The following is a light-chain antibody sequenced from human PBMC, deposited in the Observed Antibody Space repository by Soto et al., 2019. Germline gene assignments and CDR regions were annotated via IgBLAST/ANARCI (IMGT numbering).Light chain of an antibody. CDR3: QQYDAYPFT. CDR1: QSISGW. Sequence: DIQMTQSPSTLSASVGDRVTITCQASQSISGWLAWYQQKPGKAPKLLIYKTSSLETGVPSRFSGSESGTEFTLTISSLQPDDFATYYCQQYDAYPFTFGQGTKLEIK. CDR2: KTS. J-gene: IGKJ2*01. V-gene: IGKV1-5*03.